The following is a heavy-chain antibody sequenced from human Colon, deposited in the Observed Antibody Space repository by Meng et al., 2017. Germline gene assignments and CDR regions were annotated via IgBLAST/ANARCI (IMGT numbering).Heavy chain of an antibody. D-gene: IGHD2-2*01. CDR3: GRGDGNQHQFDY. Sequence: GGPLRLSCAASGFTLRSYTLNWVRQAPGKGLEWVSSISTSGDDIDYADPLKGRFNIYRNNANNSLFLQMNSLRVEATAVYYCGRGDGNQHQFDYWGQGTLVTVSS. CDR1: GFTLRSYT. V-gene: IGHV3-21*06. J-gene: IGHJ4*02. CDR2: ISTSGDDI.